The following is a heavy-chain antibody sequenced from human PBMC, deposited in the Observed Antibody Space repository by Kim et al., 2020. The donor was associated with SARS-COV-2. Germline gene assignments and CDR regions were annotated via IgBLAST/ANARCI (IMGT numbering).Heavy chain of an antibody. CDR3: ARRALTYYYDSSGYYEDY. CDR2: IYYSGST. D-gene: IGHD3-22*01. Sequence: SETLSLTCTVSGGSISSSSYYWGWIRQPPGKGLEWIGSIYYSGSTYYNPSLKSRVTISVDTSKNQFSLKLSSVTAADTAVYYCARRALTYYYDSSGYYEDYWGQGTLVTVSS. V-gene: IGHV4-39*01. J-gene: IGHJ4*02. CDR1: GGSISSSSYY.